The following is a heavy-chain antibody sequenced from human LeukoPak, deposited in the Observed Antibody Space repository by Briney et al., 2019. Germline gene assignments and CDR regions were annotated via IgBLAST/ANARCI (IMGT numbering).Heavy chain of an antibody. J-gene: IGHJ4*02. CDR3: ARDFSTWYSIDY. CDR2: IYSGGST. CDR1: GFTVSSIY. V-gene: IGHV3-66*02. D-gene: IGHD2-15*01. Sequence: GGSLRLSCAASGFTVSSIYMSGVRQAPGKGLEWVSVIYSGGSTYYADSVRGRFTVSRDNSKDTLSLQMNSLRPEDTAVYYCARDFSTWYSIDYWGRGTLVTVSS.